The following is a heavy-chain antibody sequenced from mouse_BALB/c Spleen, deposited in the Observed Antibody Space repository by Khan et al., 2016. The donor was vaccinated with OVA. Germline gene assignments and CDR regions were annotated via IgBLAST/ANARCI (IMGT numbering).Heavy chain of an antibody. CDR3: NACDYGEGGYFDY. J-gene: IGHJ2*01. V-gene: IGHV14-4*02. Sequence: EVQLQQSGAELVRSGASVKLSCTTSGFNIKDYYMHWVKQRPEQGLEWIGWIDPENGDTEYAPEFQGKATLTADTSSNTAYLQLRSLTSEDTAVYYCNACDYGEGGYFDYWGQGTTLTVSS. CDR1: GFNIKDYY. CDR2: IDPENGDT. D-gene: IGHD2-4*01.